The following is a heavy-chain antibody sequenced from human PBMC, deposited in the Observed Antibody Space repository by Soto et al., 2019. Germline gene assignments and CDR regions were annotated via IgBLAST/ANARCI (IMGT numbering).Heavy chain of an antibody. CDR3: ARGSYSSSWYDRYGMDV. CDR2: IIPIFGTA. CDR1: GGTFSSYA. J-gene: IGHJ6*02. Sequence: QVQLVQSGAEVKKPGSSVKVSCKASGGTFSSYAISWVRQAPGQGLEWMGGIIPIFGTANYAQKFKGRVTITADESTSKSYMELSSLRSEDTAVYYCARGSYSSSWYDRYGMDVWGQGTTVTVSS. V-gene: IGHV1-69*12. D-gene: IGHD6-13*01.